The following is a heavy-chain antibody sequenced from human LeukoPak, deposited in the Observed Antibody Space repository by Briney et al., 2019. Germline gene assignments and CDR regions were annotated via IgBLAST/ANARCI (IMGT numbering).Heavy chain of an antibody. Sequence: GGSLRLSCAASGFTVSSNYMSWVRQAPGKGLEWVSVIYSGGSTYYADSVKGRFTISRDNSKNTLYLQMNSLRAEDTAVYYCAKDLGWYSIPAYYMDVWGKGTTVTVSS. D-gene: IGHD6-13*01. CDR1: GFTVSSNY. CDR2: IYSGGST. CDR3: AKDLGWYSIPAYYMDV. J-gene: IGHJ6*03. V-gene: IGHV3-53*01.